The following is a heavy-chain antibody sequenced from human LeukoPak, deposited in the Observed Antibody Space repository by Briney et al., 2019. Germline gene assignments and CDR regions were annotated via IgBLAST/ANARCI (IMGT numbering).Heavy chain of an antibody. D-gene: IGHD3-10*01. J-gene: IGHJ4*02. CDR1: GFTFSSYS. Sequence: GGSLRLSCAASGFTFSSYSMNWVRQAPGKGLEWVSSISSSSSYIYCADSVKGRFTISRDNAKNSLYLQMNSLRAEDTAVYYCARDYGSGTYYFDYWGQGTLVTVSS. CDR2: ISSSSSYI. CDR3: ARDYGSGTYYFDY. V-gene: IGHV3-21*01.